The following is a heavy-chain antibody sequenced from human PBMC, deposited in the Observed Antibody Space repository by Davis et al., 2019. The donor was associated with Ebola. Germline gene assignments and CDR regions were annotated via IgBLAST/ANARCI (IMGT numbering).Heavy chain of an antibody. CDR1: GFTFGDYA. Sequence: GGSLRLSCTASGFTFGDYAMSWVRRAPGKGLEWVGFIRSKAYGGTTEYAASVKGRFTISRDDSKSIAYLQMNSLKTEDTAVYYCTRGGTEEDYWGQGTLVTVSS. J-gene: IGHJ4*02. V-gene: IGHV3-49*04. D-gene: IGHD1-1*01. CDR2: IRSKAYGGTT. CDR3: TRGGTEEDY.